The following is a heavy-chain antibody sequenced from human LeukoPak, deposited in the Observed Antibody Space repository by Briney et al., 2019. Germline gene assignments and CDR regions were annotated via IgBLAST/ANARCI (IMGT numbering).Heavy chain of an antibody. Sequence: GRSLRLSCAASGFTFSSYGMHWVRQAPGKGLEWVAVIWYDGSNKYYADSVKGRFTISRDNSKNTLYLQMNSLRAEDTAVYYCARDGIRLVDSTYYYYGMDVWGQGTTVTVSS. CDR1: GFTFSSYG. CDR2: IWYDGSNK. J-gene: IGHJ6*02. CDR3: ARDGIRLVDSTYYYYGMDV. V-gene: IGHV3-33*01. D-gene: IGHD1-20*01.